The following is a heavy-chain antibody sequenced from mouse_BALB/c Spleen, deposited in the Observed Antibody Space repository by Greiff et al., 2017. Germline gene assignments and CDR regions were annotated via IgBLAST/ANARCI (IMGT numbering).Heavy chain of an antibody. CDR2: ISDGGSYT. CDR1: GFTFSDYY. Sequence: EVQRVESGGGLVKPGGSLKLSCAASGFTFSDYYMYWVRQTPEKRLVWVATISDGGSYTYYPDSVKGRFTISRVNAKNNLYLQMSSLKSEDTAMYYCARGGYYGNSYYYAMDYWGQGTSVTVSS. D-gene: IGHD2-1*01. CDR3: ARGGYYGNSYYYAMDY. J-gene: IGHJ4*01. V-gene: IGHV5-4*02.